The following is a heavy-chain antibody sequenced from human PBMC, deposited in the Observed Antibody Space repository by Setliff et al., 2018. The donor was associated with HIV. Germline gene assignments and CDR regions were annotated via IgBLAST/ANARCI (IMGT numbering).Heavy chain of an antibody. Sequence: GGSLRLSCAASGFTFNSYGMHWVRQAPGEGLEWVTSIRFDGSNEYYVESVKGRFTISRDNSENTLYLQMSSLRPEDTAVYYCAKTDYFDSSGYNPEYLQHWGQGTRVTVSS. J-gene: IGHJ1*01. CDR1: GFTFNSYG. CDR2: IRFDGSNE. V-gene: IGHV3-30*02. D-gene: IGHD3-22*01. CDR3: AKTDYFDSSGYNPEYLQH.